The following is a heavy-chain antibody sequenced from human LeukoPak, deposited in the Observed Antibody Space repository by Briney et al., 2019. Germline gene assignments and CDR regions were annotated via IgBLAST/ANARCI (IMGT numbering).Heavy chain of an antibody. D-gene: IGHD4-17*01. CDR2: ISYDGSNK. V-gene: IGHV3-30*03. J-gene: IGHJ4*02. CDR1: GFTFSSYG. Sequence: GESLRLSCAASGFTFSSYGMHWVRQAPGKGLEWVADISYDGSNKYYADSVKGRFTISRDNSKNTLYLQMNSLRAEDTAVYYCAPGGDYTFFDYWGQGTLVTVSS. CDR3: APGGDYTFFDY.